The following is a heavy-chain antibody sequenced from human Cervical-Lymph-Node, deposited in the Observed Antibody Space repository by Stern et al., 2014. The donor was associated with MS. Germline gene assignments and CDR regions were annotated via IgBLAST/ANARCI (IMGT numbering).Heavy chain of an antibody. CDR2: ITSTGYR. J-gene: IGHJ6*02. CDR1: GFTFSSYN. Sequence: EVQLEESGGGLVKPGGSLRLSCAASGFTFSSYNMNLVRQAPGTGLARVSSITSTGYRYNADSLKGRFTISRDNAKNSLYLHMNSLRAEDTAVYYCARDDRRSYYGMDVWGQGTTVTVSS. V-gene: IGHV3-21*01. CDR3: ARDDRRSYYGMDV.